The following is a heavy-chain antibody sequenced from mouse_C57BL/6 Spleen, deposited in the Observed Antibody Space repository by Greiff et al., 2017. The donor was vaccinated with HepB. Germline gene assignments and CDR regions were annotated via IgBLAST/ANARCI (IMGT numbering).Heavy chain of an antibody. J-gene: IGHJ4*01. CDR2: ISSGSSTI. CDR1: GFTFSDYG. D-gene: IGHD2-4*01. V-gene: IGHV5-17*01. Sequence: EVQVVESGGGLVKPGGSLKLSCAASGFTFSDYGMHWVRQAPEKGLEWVAYISSGSSTIYYADTVKGRFTISRDNAKNTLFLQMTSLRSEDTAMYYCAKGGLPYAMDYWGQGTSVTVSS. CDR3: AKGGLPYAMDY.